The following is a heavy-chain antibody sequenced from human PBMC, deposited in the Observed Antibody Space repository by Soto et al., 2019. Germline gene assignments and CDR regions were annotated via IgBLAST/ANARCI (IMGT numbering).Heavy chain of an antibody. CDR2: INHSGST. D-gene: IGHD3-9*01. J-gene: IGHJ6*02. Sequence: PSETLSVTCAVYGGSFSGYYWSWIRQPPGKGLEWIGEINHSGSTNYNPSLKSRVTISVDTSKNQFSLKLSSVTAADTAVYYCARDGADILTGYYYYYGMDVWGQGTTVTVSS. CDR3: ARDGADILTGYYYYYGMDV. V-gene: IGHV4-34*01. CDR1: GGSFSGYY.